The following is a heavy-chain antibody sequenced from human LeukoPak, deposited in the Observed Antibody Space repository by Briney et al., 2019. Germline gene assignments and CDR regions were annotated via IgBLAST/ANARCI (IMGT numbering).Heavy chain of an antibody. Sequence: RGSLRLSCAASGFTFSSYSMNWVRQAPGKGLEWVSSISSSSSYIYYADSVKGRFTISRDNAKNSLYLQMNSLRAEDTAVYYCARDTVVPAAFDYWGQGTLVTVSS. D-gene: IGHD2-2*01. CDR3: ARDTVVPAAFDY. CDR2: ISSSSSYI. J-gene: IGHJ4*02. CDR1: GFTFSSYS. V-gene: IGHV3-21*01.